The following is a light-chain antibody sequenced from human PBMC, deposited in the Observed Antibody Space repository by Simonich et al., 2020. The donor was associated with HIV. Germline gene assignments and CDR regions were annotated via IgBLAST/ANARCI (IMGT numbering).Light chain of an antibody. CDR3: QQYYSTPRT. CDR1: QSVLYSSNTKNY. Sequence: DIVMTQSPYSLAVSLGERATINCKSSQSVLYSSNTKNYLAWYQQKPGPPPKLLIYWASPRVSGVPDRFSGSGSGTDFTLTISSLQAEDVAVYYCQQYYSTPRTFGQGTKVEIK. V-gene: IGKV4-1*01. CDR2: WAS. J-gene: IGKJ1*01.